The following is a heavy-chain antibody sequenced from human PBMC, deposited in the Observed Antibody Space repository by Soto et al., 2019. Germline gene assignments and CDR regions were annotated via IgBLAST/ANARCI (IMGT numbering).Heavy chain of an antibody. V-gene: IGHV1-8*01. D-gene: IGHD5-12*01. Sequence: GSVKVSCKASGYTFTSYDINWVRQATGQGLEWMGWMNPNSGNTVYAQKFQGRVTMTRNTSISTAYMELSSLRSQDTAVYYCAREGVAPYYYYGMDVWGQGTTVTVSS. CDR1: GYTFTSYD. CDR2: MNPNSGNT. J-gene: IGHJ6*02. CDR3: AREGVAPYYYYGMDV.